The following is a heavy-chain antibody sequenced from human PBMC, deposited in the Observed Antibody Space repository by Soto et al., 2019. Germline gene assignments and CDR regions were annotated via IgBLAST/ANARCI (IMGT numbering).Heavy chain of an antibody. V-gene: IGHV3-48*04. CDR3: AREDYYYGMDV. CDR1: GFTFRSYA. J-gene: IGHJ6*02. Sequence: GSLRLSCAASGFTFRSYAMHWVRQAPGKGLEWVSYISSSGSTTYYADSVTGRFTISRDNTKNSLYLQMNSLRAEDTAVYYCAREDYYYGMDVWAHGTTVTVSS. CDR2: ISSSGSTT.